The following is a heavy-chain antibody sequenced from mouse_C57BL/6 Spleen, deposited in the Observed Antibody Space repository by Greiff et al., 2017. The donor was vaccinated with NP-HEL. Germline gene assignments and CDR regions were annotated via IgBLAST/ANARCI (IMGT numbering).Heavy chain of an antibody. CDR1: GYAFSSSW. V-gene: IGHV1-82*01. D-gene: IGHD3-2*02. CDR2: IYPGDGDT. Sequence: VQLQQSGPELVKPGASVKISCKASGYAFSSSWMNWVKQRPGKGLEWIGRIYPGDGDTNYNGKFKGKATLTADKSSSTAYMQLSSLTSEDSAVYFCAKGDSSCYYYAMDYWGQGTSVTVSS. J-gene: IGHJ4*01. CDR3: AKGDSSCYYYAMDY.